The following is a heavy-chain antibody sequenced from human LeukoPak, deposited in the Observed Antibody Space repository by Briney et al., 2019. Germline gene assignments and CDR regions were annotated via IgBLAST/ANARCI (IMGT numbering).Heavy chain of an antibody. CDR3: ARDAQIAVAEHDN. CDR2: ISAYNGNT. D-gene: IGHD6-19*01. J-gene: IGHJ4*02. V-gene: IGHV1-18*04. Sequence: ASVTVSCTASGYTCTSYGFSWVRQAPAQGLEWMGWISAYNGNTNYAQRLQGRVTMTTDTSTSTAYRELRSLRSDDTAVYYCARDAQIAVAEHDNWGQGTLVTVSS. CDR1: GYTCTSYG.